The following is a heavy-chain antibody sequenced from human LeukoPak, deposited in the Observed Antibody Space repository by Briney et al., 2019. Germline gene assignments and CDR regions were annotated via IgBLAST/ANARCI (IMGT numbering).Heavy chain of an antibody. CDR1: GGSFSGYY. V-gene: IGHV4-4*07. D-gene: IGHD3-22*01. J-gene: IGHJ4*02. CDR3: GRDATYDSSGYGDY. CDR2: VHSSGST. Sequence: SETLSLTCAVYGGSFSGYYWSWIRQPAGKGLEYIGRVHSSGSTNYNPSLKSRVTMSVDTSKNQFSLKLSSVTAADTALYYCGRDATYDSSGYGDYWGQGTLVTVSS.